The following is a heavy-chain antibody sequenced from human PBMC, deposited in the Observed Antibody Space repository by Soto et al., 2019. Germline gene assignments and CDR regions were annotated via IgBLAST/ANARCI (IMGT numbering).Heavy chain of an antibody. D-gene: IGHD1-26*01. CDR2: SISSGAAT. Sequence: GVSLRLSCAAAATGFTFSSCAMSLVRQGPGKGLEWVSGSISSGAATYYADSVKGRFTISRDNSKNTLYLEMSSLRDGETAVYYCAKDFHSPYIVGASDSPFDICGQGTMVTVSS. CDR1: ATGFTFSSCA. CDR3: AKDFHSPYIVGASDSPFDI. J-gene: IGHJ3*02. V-gene: IGHV3-23*01.